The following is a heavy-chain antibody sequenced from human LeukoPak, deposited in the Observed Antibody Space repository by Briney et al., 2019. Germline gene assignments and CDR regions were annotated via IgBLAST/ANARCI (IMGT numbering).Heavy chain of an antibody. V-gene: IGHV3-48*04. Sequence: GGSLRLSCAASGFTFSSYWMSWVRQAPGKGLEWVSYITSSGNTIYYADSVKGRFTISRDNAKNSLYLQMNSLRAEDTAVYSCAGGGQYSAYGRHPFDYWGQGTLVTVSS. J-gene: IGHJ4*02. D-gene: IGHD5-12*01. CDR3: AGGGQYSAYGRHPFDY. CDR1: GFTFSSYW. CDR2: ITSSGNTI.